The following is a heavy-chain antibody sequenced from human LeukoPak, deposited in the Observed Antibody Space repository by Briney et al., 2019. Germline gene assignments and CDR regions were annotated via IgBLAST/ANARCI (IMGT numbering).Heavy chain of an antibody. CDR1: GFTFSSYS. J-gene: IGHJ3*02. Sequence: QPGGSLRLSCAASGFTFSSYSMNWVRQAPGKGLEWVSYISSSGSTIYYADSVKGRFTISRDNAKNSLYLQMNSLRAEDTAVYYCARDPEDYYDSSAYYDGFDMWGQGTMVTVSS. D-gene: IGHD3-22*01. CDR3: ARDPEDYYDSSAYYDGFDM. V-gene: IGHV3-48*04. CDR2: ISSSGSTI.